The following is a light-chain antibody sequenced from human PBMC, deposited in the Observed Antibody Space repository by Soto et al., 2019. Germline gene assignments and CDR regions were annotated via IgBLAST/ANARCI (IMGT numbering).Light chain of an antibody. CDR3: QQYNEWPSWT. V-gene: IGKV3-15*01. CDR2: AAS. J-gene: IGKJ1*01. CDR1: QIITSN. Sequence: EIVMTQSPATLSVSPGERATLSCRASQIITSNLAWYQQKPGQAPRLLIYAASTRATGIPARLSGSGSGTEFTLTISSLQSEDFAVYYCQQYNEWPSWTFGQGTKGDIK.